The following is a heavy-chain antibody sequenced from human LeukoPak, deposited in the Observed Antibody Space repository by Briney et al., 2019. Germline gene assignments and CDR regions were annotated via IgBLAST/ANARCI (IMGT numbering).Heavy chain of an antibody. V-gene: IGHV3-30*04. CDR2: ISYDGSNK. D-gene: IGHD6-13*01. J-gene: IGHJ4*02. CDR3: GRRWGSCVDY. CDR1: GFPFSSYT. Sequence: GGSLRLSCAASGFPFSSYTLHWVRQAPGKGLEWVSVISYDGSNKYYADSVKGRFTISRDNSKNTLYLQMNSLRVEDTAVYYRGRRWGSCVDYWGQGTLVTVSS.